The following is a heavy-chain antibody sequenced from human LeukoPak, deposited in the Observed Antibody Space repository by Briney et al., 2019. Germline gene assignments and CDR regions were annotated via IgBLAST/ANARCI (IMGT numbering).Heavy chain of an antibody. V-gene: IGHV3-23*01. CDR3: AKGRRSGSSSYFDH. CDR1: GFIFSHYA. D-gene: IGHD6-6*01. CDR2: ISGSGATT. Sequence: GGSLRLSCEVSGFIFSHYAMNWVRQTPGKGLEWVAVISGSGATTNYADSVKGRFNISRDSSNNVLYLRMNSLRAEDTAVYYYAKGRRSGSSSYFDHWGQGILVTVSS. J-gene: IGHJ4*02.